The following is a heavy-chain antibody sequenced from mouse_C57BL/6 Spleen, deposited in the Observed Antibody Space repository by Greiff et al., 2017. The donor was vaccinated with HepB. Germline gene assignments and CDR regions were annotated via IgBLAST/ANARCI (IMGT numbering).Heavy chain of an antibody. V-gene: IGHV1-50*01. CDR2: IDPSDSYT. D-gene: IGHD1-1*01. Sequence: QVHVKQPGAELVKPGASVKLSCKASGYTFTSYWMQWVKQRPGQGLEWIGEIDPSDSYTNYNQKFKGKATLTVDTSSSTAYMQLSSRTSEDSAVYYCARKGYYGSSYYYWGQGTTLTVSS. CDR3: ARKGYYGSSYYY. CDR1: GYTFTSYW. J-gene: IGHJ2*01.